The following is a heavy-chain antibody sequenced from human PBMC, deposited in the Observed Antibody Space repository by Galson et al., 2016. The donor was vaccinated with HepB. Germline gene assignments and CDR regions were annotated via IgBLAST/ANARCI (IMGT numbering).Heavy chain of an antibody. V-gene: IGHV3-23*01. Sequence: SLRLSCAASGFTFSAYAMSWVRQAPGKGLEWVSAISGDGGSTYYAGSVQGRFTSSRDRSKNTLYLQMNSLRADDTAVYYCARFTQQWLDRVYYFNYWGQGTLVTGSS. D-gene: IGHD6-19*01. CDR2: ISGDGGST. CDR1: GFTFSAYA. CDR3: ARFTQQWLDRVYYFNY. J-gene: IGHJ4*02.